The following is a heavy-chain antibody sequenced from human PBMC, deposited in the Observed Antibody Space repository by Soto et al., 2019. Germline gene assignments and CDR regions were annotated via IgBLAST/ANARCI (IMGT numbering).Heavy chain of an antibody. J-gene: IGHJ4*02. CDR3: ASTGVAAAGLDF. Sequence: EVQLVESGGGLVQPGGSLSLSCAASGFTFSGYWMSWVRQAPGKGLEWVANIKQDGSENYYVDSVKGRFTISRDNAKNLLYLQMNSLTAVDTAVYYCASTGVAAAGLDFCGQGTLVTVSS. CDR1: GFTFSGYW. CDR2: IKQDGSEN. V-gene: IGHV3-7*01. D-gene: IGHD6-13*01.